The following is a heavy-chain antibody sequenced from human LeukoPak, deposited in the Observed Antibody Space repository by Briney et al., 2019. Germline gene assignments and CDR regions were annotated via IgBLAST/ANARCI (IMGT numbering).Heavy chain of an antibody. V-gene: IGHV3-30*19. CDR3: AREATWGQWYFDH. J-gene: IGHJ4*02. Sequence: PGGSLRLSCAASGFMFSDYGMHWVRQAPGKGLEWVAAIWYDGSNIFYADSVKGRFTLSRDNPKNMFFLQMNLLTVEDTAIYYCAREATWGQWYFDHWGQGTPVTVSS. D-gene: IGHD6-19*01. CDR2: IWYDGSNI. CDR1: GFMFSDYG.